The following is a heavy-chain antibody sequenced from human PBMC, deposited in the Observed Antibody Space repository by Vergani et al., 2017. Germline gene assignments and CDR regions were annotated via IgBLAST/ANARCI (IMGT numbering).Heavy chain of an antibody. CDR3: ARTRYDILTGYSPLWY. Sequence: QVQLVQSGAEVKKPGASVKVSCKASGYTFTGYYMHWVRQAPGQGLEWMGIINPSGGSTSYAQKFQGRVTMTRDTSTSTVYMELSSLRSEDTAVYYCARTRYDILTGYSPLWYWGQGTLVTVSS. CDR1: GYTFTGYY. J-gene: IGHJ4*02. D-gene: IGHD3-9*01. CDR2: INPSGGST. V-gene: IGHV1-46*03.